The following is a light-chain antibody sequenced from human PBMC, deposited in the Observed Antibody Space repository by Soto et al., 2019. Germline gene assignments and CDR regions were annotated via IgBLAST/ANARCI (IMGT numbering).Light chain of an antibody. CDR2: EVN. Sequence: QSVLTQPPSASGSPGQSVAISCTGTSSDVGGYNYVSWYQQHLGKAPKLMIYEVNKRPSGVPDRFSGSKSGNTASLTVSGLQAEDEDDYYCSSYAGSSNVFGTGTKGTVL. CDR3: SSYAGSSNV. V-gene: IGLV2-8*01. J-gene: IGLJ1*01. CDR1: SSDVGGYNY.